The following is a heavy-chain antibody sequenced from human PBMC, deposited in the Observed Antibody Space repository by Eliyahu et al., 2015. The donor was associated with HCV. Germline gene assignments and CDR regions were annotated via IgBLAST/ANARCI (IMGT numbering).Heavy chain of an antibody. D-gene: IGHD6-13*01. V-gene: IGHV3-49*03. CDR2: IRNKAYGGTT. Sequence: EVQLVESGGGLIQPGRSLRLSCIASGFTFGDYVMSWFRQAPGKGLEWVGFIRNKAYGGTTEYAASVKDRFTISRDESKSITYLQMNSLKTEDTAVYYCSRGRSSSTWYSYGLDVWGQGTTVTVSS. CDR1: GFTFGDYV. J-gene: IGHJ6*02. CDR3: SRGRSSSTWYSYGLDV.